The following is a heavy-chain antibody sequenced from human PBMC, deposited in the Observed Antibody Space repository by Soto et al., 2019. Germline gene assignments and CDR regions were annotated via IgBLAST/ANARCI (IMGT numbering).Heavy chain of an antibody. CDR1: GYTFTSYG. CDR3: ARTSGYSSTDNWFDP. CDR2: ISAYNGNT. Sequence: GASVKVSCKASGYTFTSYGISWVRQSPGQGLEWMGWISAYNGNTNNAQKFQGRVAVTTDTSTSTAYMELMNLRSDGTAVYYCARTSGYSSTDNWFDPWGQGTLVTVSS. V-gene: IGHV1-18*01. J-gene: IGHJ5*02. D-gene: IGHD6-13*01.